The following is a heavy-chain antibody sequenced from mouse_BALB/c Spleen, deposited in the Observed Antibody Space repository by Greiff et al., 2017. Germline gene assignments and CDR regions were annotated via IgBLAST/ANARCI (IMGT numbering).Heavy chain of an antibody. CDR2: IYPGDGDT. Sequence: VNLVESGPELVKPGASVKISCKASGYAFSSSWMNWVKQRPGQGLEWIGRIYPGDGDTNYNGKFKGKATLTADKSSSTAYMQLSSLTSVDSAVYFCARMYGNYDYWGQGTTLTVSS. CDR1: GYAFSSSW. V-gene: IGHV1-82*01. J-gene: IGHJ2*01. D-gene: IGHD2-10*02. CDR3: ARMYGNYDY.